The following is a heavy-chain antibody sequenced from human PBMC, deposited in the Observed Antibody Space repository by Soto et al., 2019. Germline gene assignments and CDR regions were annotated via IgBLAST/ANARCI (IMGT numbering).Heavy chain of an antibody. J-gene: IGHJ6*02. Sequence: PLETLSLTCAVYGGSFSGYYWSWIRQPPGKGLEWIGEINHSGSTNYNPSLKSRVTISVDTSKNQFSLKLSSVTAADTAVYYCARLGYFDWLSTNYGMDVWGQGTTVTVSS. D-gene: IGHD3-9*01. V-gene: IGHV4-34*01. CDR1: GGSFSGYY. CDR3: ARLGYFDWLSTNYGMDV. CDR2: INHSGST.